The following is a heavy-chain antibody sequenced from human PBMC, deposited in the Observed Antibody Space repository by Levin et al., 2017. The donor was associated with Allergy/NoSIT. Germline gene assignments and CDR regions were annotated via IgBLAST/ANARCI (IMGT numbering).Heavy chain of an antibody. CDR1: GFTFSSYA. CDR2: ISGSGGST. V-gene: IGHV3-23*01. CDR3: AKGDVVVVAATPVAY. Sequence: LSLTCAASGFTFSSYAMSWVRQAPGKGLEWVSAISGSGGSTYYADSVKGRFTISRDNSKNTLYLQMNSLRAEDTAVYYCAKGDVVVVAATPVAYWGQGTLVTVSS. J-gene: IGHJ4*02. D-gene: IGHD2-15*01.